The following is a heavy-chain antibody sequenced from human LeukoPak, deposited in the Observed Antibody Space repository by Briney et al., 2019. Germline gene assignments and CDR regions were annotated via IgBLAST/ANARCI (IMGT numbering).Heavy chain of an antibody. CDR3: AKGGATVIDY. CDR1: GFTFSNYW. CDR2: INSDGSST. D-gene: IGHD4-17*01. J-gene: IGHJ4*02. Sequence: GGSLRLSCAASGFTFSNYWMHWVRQAPGKGMEWVSRINSDGSSTTSADSVKGRFTISRDNAKNTLYLQMNSLRAEDTAVYYCAKGGATVIDYWGQGTLVTVSS. V-gene: IGHV3-74*01.